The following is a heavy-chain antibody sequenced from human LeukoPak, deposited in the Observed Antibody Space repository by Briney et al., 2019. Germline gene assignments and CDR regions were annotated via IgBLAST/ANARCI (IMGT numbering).Heavy chain of an antibody. CDR1: GFTFSGYY. V-gene: IGHV3-11*04. Sequence: GGSLRLSCAASGFTFSGYYMTWVRQAPGKGLEWVSYISSSSNTVYYADSVKGRLTVSRDNANNSLYLQMNNLRAEDTAVYYCARRAMGATSFDYWGQGTLVTVSS. D-gene: IGHD1-26*01. J-gene: IGHJ4*02. CDR2: ISSSSNTV. CDR3: ARRAMGATSFDY.